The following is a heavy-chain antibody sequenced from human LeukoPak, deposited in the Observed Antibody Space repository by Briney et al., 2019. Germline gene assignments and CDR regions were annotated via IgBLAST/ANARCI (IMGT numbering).Heavy chain of an antibody. CDR3: ARAKDYGGNAPCRVDY. CDR1: GGSFSGYY. V-gene: IGHV4-34*01. D-gene: IGHD4-23*01. CDR2: INHSGST. J-gene: IGHJ4*02. Sequence: KPSETLSLTCAVYGGSFSGYYWSWIRQPPGKGLEWIGEINHSGSTNYNPSLKSRVTISVDTSKNRFSLKLSSVTAADTAVYYCARAKDYGGNAPCRVDYWGQGTLVTVSS.